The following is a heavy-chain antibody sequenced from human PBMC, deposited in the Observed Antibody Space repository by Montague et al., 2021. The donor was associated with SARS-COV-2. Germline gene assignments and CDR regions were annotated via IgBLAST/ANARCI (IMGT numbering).Heavy chain of an antibody. J-gene: IGHJ4*02. CDR3: ARTSASSDY. Sequence: CAISGDSDAGVKPTRNSKKHTPEIHLQRLVISYHMSKRYNDYAVSVKSRITINPDTSKNQISLQLNSVTPEDTAVYYCARTSASSDYWGQGTLVTVSS. CDR2: SYHMSKRYN. CDR1: GDSDAGVKPT. V-gene: IGHV6-1*01.